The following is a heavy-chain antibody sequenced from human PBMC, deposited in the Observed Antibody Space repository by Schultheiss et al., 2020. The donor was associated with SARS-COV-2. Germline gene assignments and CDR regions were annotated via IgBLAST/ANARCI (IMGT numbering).Heavy chain of an antibody. J-gene: IGHJ6*02. Sequence: GESLKISCAASGFTFSDYYMSWIRQAPGKGLEWVSYISSSGSTIYYADSVKGRFTISRDNAKNSLYLQMNSLRAEDTAVYYCARCPRRMGMDVWGQGTTVTVSS. CDR2: ISSSGSTI. V-gene: IGHV3-11*01. D-gene: IGHD2-8*01. CDR1: GFTFSDYY. CDR3: ARCPRRMGMDV.